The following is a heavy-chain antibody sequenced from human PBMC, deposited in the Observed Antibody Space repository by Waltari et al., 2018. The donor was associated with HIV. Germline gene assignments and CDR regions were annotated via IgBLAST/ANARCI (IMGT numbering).Heavy chain of an antibody. J-gene: IGHJ6*02. CDR3: ARHSSSHPYYYAMDV. Sequence: EVQLLESGGGLVQPGQSLRISCTVSGFSFVTYAMSWVRQAPGKGREWVSAISGTGDHTFYADSVKGRFTISRDNSKRTLYLQMNSLRAEDTALYYCARHSSSHPYYYAMDVWGQGTTVTVSS. CDR1: GFSFVTYA. V-gene: IGHV3-23*01. CDR2: ISGTGDHT. D-gene: IGHD6-13*01.